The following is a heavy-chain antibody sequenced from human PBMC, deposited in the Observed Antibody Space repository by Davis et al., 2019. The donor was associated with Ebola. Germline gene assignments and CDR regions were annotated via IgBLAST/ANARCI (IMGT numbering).Heavy chain of an antibody. Sequence: RGSLRLSCAASAFTFSSYGMHWVRQAPGQGLEWVAVIWYDGSNKYYADSVKGRFTISRDNSKNTLYLQMNSLRAEDTAVYYCARHYVDDYYMGLDVWGQGTTVTVSS. D-gene: IGHD3-16*01. CDR3: ARHYVDDYYMGLDV. V-gene: IGHV3-33*01. CDR1: AFTFSSYG. J-gene: IGHJ6*02. CDR2: IWYDGSNK.